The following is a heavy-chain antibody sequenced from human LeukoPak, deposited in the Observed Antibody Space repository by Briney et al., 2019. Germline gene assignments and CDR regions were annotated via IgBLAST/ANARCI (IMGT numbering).Heavy chain of an antibody. CDR2: VYPGDSEI. Sequence: PGESLKISCKAYRYSFANYWLAWVRQMPGKGLECMAIVYPGDSEIRYSPSFQGQVSFSLDKSINTAYLQWSSLKASDTPIYYCARLPNIASAAATDYYYMDVWGKGTTVSVTS. D-gene: IGHD6-13*01. CDR1: RYSFANYW. CDR3: ARLPNIASAAATDYYYMDV. V-gene: IGHV5-51*03. J-gene: IGHJ6*03.